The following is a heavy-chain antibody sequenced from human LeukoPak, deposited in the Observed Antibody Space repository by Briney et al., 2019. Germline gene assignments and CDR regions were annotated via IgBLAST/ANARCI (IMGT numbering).Heavy chain of an antibody. Sequence: GGSLRLSCAASGFTFSNYWMNWVRQAPGKGLEWVANIKQDGSEKYYVDSVKGRFTISRDNAKNSLYLQLNNLRVEDTAVYYCASQRFLDYWGQGTLVTVSS. J-gene: IGHJ4*02. V-gene: IGHV3-7*01. D-gene: IGHD3-3*01. CDR1: GFTFSNYW. CDR2: IKQDGSEK. CDR3: ASQRFLDY.